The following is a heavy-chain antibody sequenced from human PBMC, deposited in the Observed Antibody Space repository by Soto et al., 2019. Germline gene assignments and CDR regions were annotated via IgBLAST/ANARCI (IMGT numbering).Heavy chain of an antibody. Sequence: WGTLRLSCSASGFTFIIYAMSWVRQAPGKGLEWVSAISGSGPTTYYADSVKGRFTISRDNSKNTLNLQMNSLRAEDTAVYYCAKDKGITMIAVVTSFDYWGQGNLVTVSS. V-gene: IGHV3-23*01. CDR1: GFTFIIYA. CDR2: ISGSGPTT. J-gene: IGHJ4*02. CDR3: AKDKGITMIAVVTSFDY. D-gene: IGHD3-22*01.